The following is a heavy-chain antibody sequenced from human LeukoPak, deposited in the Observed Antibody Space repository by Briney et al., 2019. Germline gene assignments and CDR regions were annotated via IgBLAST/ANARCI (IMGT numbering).Heavy chain of an antibody. CDR3: ARDLSGVTGYTYGRGIDY. D-gene: IGHD5-18*01. CDR2: ISISSSTI. CDR1: GFDFITYS. V-gene: IGHV3-48*01. Sequence: GGSLRLSCAASGFDFITYSMNWVRQAPGKGLEWISYISISSSTIYYADSVKGRFTVSRDNAKTSLYLQMNSLRAEDTAVYYCARDLSGVTGYTYGRGIDYWGQGTLVTVSS. J-gene: IGHJ4*02.